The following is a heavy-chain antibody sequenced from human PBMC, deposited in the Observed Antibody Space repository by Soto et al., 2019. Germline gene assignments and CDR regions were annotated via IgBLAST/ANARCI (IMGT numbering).Heavy chain of an antibody. CDR3: AGLGMVAAHREFDP. J-gene: IGHJ5*02. V-gene: IGHV4-30-4*02. Sequence: SETLSLTCTVSGGSISSGDYYWSWIRQPPGKGLEWIGYIYYSGSTYYNPSLKSRVTISVDTSKNQFSLKLSSVTAADTAVYYCAGLGMVAAHREFDPWGQGTLVTVSS. CDR1: GGSISSGDYY. CDR2: IYYSGST. D-gene: IGHD2-15*01.